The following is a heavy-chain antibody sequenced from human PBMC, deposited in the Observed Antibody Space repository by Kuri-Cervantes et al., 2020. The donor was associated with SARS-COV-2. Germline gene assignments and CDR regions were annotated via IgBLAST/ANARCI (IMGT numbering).Heavy chain of an antibody. Sequence: ESLKISCTVSGGSISSYHWSWVRQPPGKGLEWIGYIYYTGSTNHNPSLKSRVTISVDTSKNQFSLKLSSVTAADTAVYYCARAYSDWFDPWGQGTLVTVSS. CDR3: ARAYSDWFDP. V-gene: IGHV4-59*12. J-gene: IGHJ5*02. D-gene: IGHD2-15*01. CDR2: IYYTGST. CDR1: GGSISSYH.